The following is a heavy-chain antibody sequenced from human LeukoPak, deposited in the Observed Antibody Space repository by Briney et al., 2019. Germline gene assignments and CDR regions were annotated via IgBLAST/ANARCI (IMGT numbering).Heavy chain of an antibody. Sequence: SETLSLTCTVSGGSISSGSYYWSWIRQPAGKGLEWIGRIYTSGSTNYNPSLKSRVTISVDTSKNQFSLELSSVTAADTAVYYWARERSSGWQHNWFDPWGQGTLVTVSS. CDR2: IYTSGST. D-gene: IGHD6-19*01. J-gene: IGHJ5*02. CDR3: ARERSSGWQHNWFDP. CDR1: GGSISSGSYY. V-gene: IGHV4-61*02.